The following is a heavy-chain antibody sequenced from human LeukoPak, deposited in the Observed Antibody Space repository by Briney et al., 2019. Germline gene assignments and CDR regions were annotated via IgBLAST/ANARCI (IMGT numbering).Heavy chain of an antibody. CDR1: GFTFSNYA. Sequence: GGSLRLSCVASGFTFSNYAMNWVRQAPGKGLEWVSSISSSSSYIYYADSVKGRFTISRDNAKNSLYLQMNSLRAEDTAVYHCARDAKEAFYDYVWGSYRPDAFDIWGQGIMVTVSS. CDR2: ISSSSSYI. D-gene: IGHD3-16*02. J-gene: IGHJ3*02. V-gene: IGHV3-21*01. CDR3: ARDAKEAFYDYVWGSYRPDAFDI.